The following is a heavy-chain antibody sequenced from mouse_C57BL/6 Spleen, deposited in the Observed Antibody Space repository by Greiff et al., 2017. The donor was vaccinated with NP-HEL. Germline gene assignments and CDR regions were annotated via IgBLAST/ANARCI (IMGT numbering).Heavy chain of an antibody. CDR2: IHPNSGST. CDR3: ARPHYGSSLYYYAMDY. V-gene: IGHV1-64*01. J-gene: IGHJ4*01. D-gene: IGHD1-1*01. CDR1: GYTFTSYW. Sequence: QVQLQQPGAELVKPGASVKLSCKASGYTFTSYWMHWVKQRPGQGLEWIGMIHPNSGSTNYNEKFKSKATLTVDKSSSTAYMQLSSLTSEDSAVYYCARPHYGSSLYYYAMDYWGQGTSVTVSS.